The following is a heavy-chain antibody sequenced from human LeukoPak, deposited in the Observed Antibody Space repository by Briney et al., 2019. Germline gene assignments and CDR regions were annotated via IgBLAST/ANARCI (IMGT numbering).Heavy chain of an antibody. CDR3: MTRDTSGY. V-gene: IGHV3-64D*09. Sequence: GGSLRLSCSGSGLTLSTYAMHWVRQAPGKGLEYVSAISTDGGGTYYADAVKGRFTISRDKSKNTLYLQMRSLRAEDTAVYYCMTRDTSGYWGQGTLVTVSS. CDR1: GLTLSTYA. CDR2: ISTDGGGT. D-gene: IGHD3-10*01. J-gene: IGHJ4*02.